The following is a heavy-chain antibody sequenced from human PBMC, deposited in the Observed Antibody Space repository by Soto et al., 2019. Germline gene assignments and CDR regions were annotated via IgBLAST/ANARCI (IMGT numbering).Heavy chain of an antibody. CDR1: GYTFTSYG. D-gene: IGHD5-12*01. J-gene: IGHJ5*02. CDR2: ISAYNGNT. V-gene: IGHV1-18*04. Sequence: GASVKVSCKASGYTFTSYGISWVRQAPGQGLEWMGWISAYNGNTNYAQKLQGRVTMTTDTSTSTAYMELRSLRSDDTAMYYCARDVVKRRDGYNSGTGDWNWFDPWGQGTLVTVSS. CDR3: ARDVVKRRDGYNSGTGDWNWFDP.